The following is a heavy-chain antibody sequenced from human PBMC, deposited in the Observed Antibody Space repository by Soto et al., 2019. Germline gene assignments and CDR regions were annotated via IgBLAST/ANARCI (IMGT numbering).Heavy chain of an antibody. CDR1: GFTFSTYA. D-gene: IGHD6-6*01. Sequence: GGSLRLSCAASGFTFSTYAMNWVRQAPGKGLEWVAVILYDGSIEHYADSVKVRFTVSRDDSKNTVYLQMNSLTPEDTAVYYCVREASVAAPNWFDPWGQGTMVTVS. CDR3: VREASVAAPNWFDP. CDR2: ILYDGSIE. V-gene: IGHV3-30-3*01. J-gene: IGHJ5*02.